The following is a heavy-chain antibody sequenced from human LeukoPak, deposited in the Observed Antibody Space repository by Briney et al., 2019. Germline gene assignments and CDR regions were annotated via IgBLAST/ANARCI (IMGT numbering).Heavy chain of an antibody. J-gene: IGHJ4*02. V-gene: IGHV3-23*01. Sequence: GGSLRLSCAASGFTFSNFAMSWVRQAPGKGPEWVSAISGSGGSVYYADSVKGRFTISRDNSKNTLYLQMKSLRAEDTAVYYCARDSGMGYWGQGTLVTVSS. CDR3: ARDSGMGY. CDR1: GFTFSNFA. CDR2: ISGSGGSV. D-gene: IGHD1-14*01.